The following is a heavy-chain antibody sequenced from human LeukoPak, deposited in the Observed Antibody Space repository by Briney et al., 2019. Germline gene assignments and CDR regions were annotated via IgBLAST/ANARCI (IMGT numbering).Heavy chain of an antibody. Sequence: ASVKVSCKASGYTFTGYYMHWVRQAPGQGLEWMGWINPNSGGTNYAQKFQGRVTMTRDTSISTAYMELSRLRSDDTAVYYCARDRELDVVVPAANHYYYYYMDVWGKGTTVTVSS. CDR1: GYTFTGYY. CDR2: INPNSGGT. J-gene: IGHJ6*03. V-gene: IGHV1-2*02. D-gene: IGHD2-2*01. CDR3: ARDRELDVVVPAANHYYYYYMDV.